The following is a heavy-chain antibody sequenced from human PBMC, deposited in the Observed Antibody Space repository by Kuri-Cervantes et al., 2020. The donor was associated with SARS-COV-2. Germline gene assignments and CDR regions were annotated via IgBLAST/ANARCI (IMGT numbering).Heavy chain of an antibody. V-gene: IGHV3-9*01. J-gene: IGHJ4*02. D-gene: IGHD2-15*01. CDR2: ISWNSGSI. Sequence: SLKISCVASGFTFDDYAMHWVRQAPGKGLEWVSGISWNSGSIGYADSVKGRFTISRDNAKNSLYLQMNSLRAEDTAVYYCAGDCSGGSCHFDYWGQGTLVTVSS. CDR1: GFTFDDYA. CDR3: AGDCSGGSCHFDY.